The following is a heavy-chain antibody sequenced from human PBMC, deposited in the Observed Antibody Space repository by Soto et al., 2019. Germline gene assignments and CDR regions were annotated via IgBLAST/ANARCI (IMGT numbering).Heavy chain of an antibody. CDR3: ARGHWNSPHDY. D-gene: IGHD1-7*01. CDR2: INHSGST. Sequence: SETLSLTCAVYGGSFSGYYWSWIRQPPGKGLEWIGEINHSGSTNYNPSLKSRVTISVDTSKNQFSLKLSSVTAADTAVYYCARGHWNSPHDYWGQGTLVPVSP. V-gene: IGHV4-34*01. J-gene: IGHJ4*02. CDR1: GGSFSGYY.